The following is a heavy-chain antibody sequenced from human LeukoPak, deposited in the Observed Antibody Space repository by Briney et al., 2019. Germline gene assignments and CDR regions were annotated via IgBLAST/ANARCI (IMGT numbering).Heavy chain of an antibody. V-gene: IGHV3-7*01. CDR3: ARGIVVVVGASDHFDY. CDR1: GFTFSDYY. Sequence: GGSLRLSCAASGFTFSDYYMNWVRQAPGKGLERVGTISPDGRDKYYVDSVKGRFTISRDNAKTSLYLQINSLRADDTALYFSARGIVVVVGASDHFDYWGQGTLITVSS. J-gene: IGHJ4*02. CDR2: ISPDGRDK. D-gene: IGHD2-15*01.